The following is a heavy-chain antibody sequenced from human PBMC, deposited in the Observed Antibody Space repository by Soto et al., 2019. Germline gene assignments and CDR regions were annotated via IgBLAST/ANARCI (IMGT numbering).Heavy chain of an antibody. CDR2: ISYDGRNK. J-gene: IGHJ4*02. V-gene: IGHV3-30-3*01. CDR1: GFTFSTYA. CDR3: ASLAVAATVPFDY. Sequence: QVQLVESGGGVVQPGRSLRLSCAASGFTFSTYAMHWVRQAPGKGLEWVALISYDGRNKYYADSVKGRFTISRDNSKNPLYLQMNSLRPEDTAVYFCASLAVAATVPFDYWGQGTLVTVSS. D-gene: IGHD6-13*01.